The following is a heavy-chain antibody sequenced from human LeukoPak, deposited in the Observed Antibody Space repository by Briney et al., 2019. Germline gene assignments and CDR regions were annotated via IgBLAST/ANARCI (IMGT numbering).Heavy chain of an antibody. CDR3: ARDWGSERIIADY. J-gene: IGHJ4*02. CDR2: INPDKGNT. V-gene: IGHV1-18*04. Sequence: ASVKVSCKSSGYTFRRNGISWLRQAPGQGLEWLGWINPDKGNTDYAQKFQGRVTVTTDTSTSVTYMQLRNLRPDDTAVYYCARDWGSERIIADYWGQGTPVTVSS. D-gene: IGHD2/OR15-2a*01. CDR1: GYTFRRNG.